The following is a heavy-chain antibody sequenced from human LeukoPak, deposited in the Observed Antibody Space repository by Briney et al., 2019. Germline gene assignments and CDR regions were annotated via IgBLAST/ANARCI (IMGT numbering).Heavy chain of an antibody. D-gene: IGHD3-16*01. CDR3: AKDRYVWGSRPDYYYYGMDV. CDR2: ISYDGSNK. CDR1: GFTFSSYG. V-gene: IGHV3-30*18. Sequence: PGGSLRLSCAASGFTFSSYGMHWVRQAPGKGLEWVAVISYDGSNKYYADSVKGRFTITRDNSKNTLYLQMNSLRAEDTAVYYCAKDRYVWGSRPDYYYYGMDVWGQGTTVTVSS. J-gene: IGHJ6*02.